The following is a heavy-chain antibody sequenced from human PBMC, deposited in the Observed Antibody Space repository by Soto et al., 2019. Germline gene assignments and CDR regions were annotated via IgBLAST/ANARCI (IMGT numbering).Heavy chain of an antibody. V-gene: IGHV4-31*03. CDR1: GGSISSGGYY. J-gene: IGHJ5*02. CDR2: IYYSGST. Sequence: TLSLTCTVSGGSISSGGYYWSWIRQHPGKGLEWIGYIYYSGSTYYNPSLKSRVTISVDTSKNQFSLKLSSVTAADTAVYYCARVWLVLNWFDPWGQGTLVTVSS. D-gene: IGHD6-19*01. CDR3: ARVWLVLNWFDP.